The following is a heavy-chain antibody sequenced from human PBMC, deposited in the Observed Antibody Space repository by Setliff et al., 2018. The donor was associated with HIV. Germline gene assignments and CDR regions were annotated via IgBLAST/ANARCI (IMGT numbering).Heavy chain of an antibody. D-gene: IGHD7-27*01. V-gene: IGHV4-4*08. CDR1: GGSISSYY. J-gene: IGHJ4*02. Sequence: SETLSLTCTVSGGSISSYYWSWIRQPPGKGLEWIGYIHTSGRINYNPSLKSRVTMSIDTSKNQISLKLNFVTAADTAVYYCARAPTGEFDYWGQGTLVTVSS. CDR3: ARAPTGEFDY. CDR2: IHTSGRI.